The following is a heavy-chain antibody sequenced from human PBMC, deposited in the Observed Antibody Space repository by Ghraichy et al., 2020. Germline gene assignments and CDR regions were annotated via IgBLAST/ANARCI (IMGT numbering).Heavy chain of an antibody. J-gene: IGHJ4*02. D-gene: IGHD6-19*01. CDR2: INHSGST. CDR1: GGSFSGYY. Sequence: SETLSLTCAVYGGSFSGYYWSWIRQPPGKGLEWIGEINHSGSTNYNPSLKSRVTISVDTSKNQFSLKLSSVTTADTAVHYCARGRLQQWLVRNLDYWGQGTLVTVSS. V-gene: IGHV4-34*01. CDR3: ARGRLQQWLVRNLDY.